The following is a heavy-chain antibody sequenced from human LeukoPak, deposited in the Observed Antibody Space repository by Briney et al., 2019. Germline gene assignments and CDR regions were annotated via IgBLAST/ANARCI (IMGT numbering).Heavy chain of an antibody. V-gene: IGHV3-30*18. J-gene: IGHJ4*02. Sequence: GGSMRLSCVASGFTFSSYGMHWVRQAPGKGLEWVAVISYDGSNKYYADSVKGRFTISRDNSKNTLYLQMNSLRAEDTAVYYCAKAPRDIVATVFFDYWGQGTLVTVSS. D-gene: IGHD5-12*01. CDR3: AKAPRDIVATVFFDY. CDR2: ISYDGSNK. CDR1: GFTFSSYG.